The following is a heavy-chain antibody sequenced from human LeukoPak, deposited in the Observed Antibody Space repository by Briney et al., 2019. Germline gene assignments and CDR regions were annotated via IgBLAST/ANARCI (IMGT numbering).Heavy chain of an antibody. CDR1: GGSISSSSYY. D-gene: IGHD6-13*01. CDR2: IYYSGST. Sequence: SETLSLTCTVSGGSISSSSYYWGWIRQPPGKGLEWIGSIYYSGSTYYNPSLKSRVTISVDTSKNQFSLKLSSVTAADTAVYYCARVRSSSWYDYWGQGTLVTVSS. CDR3: ARVRSSSWYDY. V-gene: IGHV4-39*07. J-gene: IGHJ4*02.